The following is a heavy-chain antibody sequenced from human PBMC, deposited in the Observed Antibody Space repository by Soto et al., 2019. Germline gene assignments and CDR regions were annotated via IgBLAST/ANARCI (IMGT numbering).Heavy chain of an antibody. CDR1: GFTFSSYE. CDR2: ISSAGDAF. D-gene: IGHD2-2*01. Sequence: SLRLSCASSGFTFSSYEMNWVRQAPGKTLEWVSYISSAGDAFYYADSVKGRFTISRDNAKSSLLLQMNSLRVEDTAIYYCARVYCSTTTCHVQAFDSWGQGTLVTVSS. J-gene: IGHJ4*02. CDR3: ARVYCSTTTCHVQAFDS. V-gene: IGHV3-48*03.